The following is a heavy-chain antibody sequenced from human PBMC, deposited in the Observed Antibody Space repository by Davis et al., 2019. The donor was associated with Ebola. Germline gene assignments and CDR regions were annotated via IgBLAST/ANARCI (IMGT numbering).Heavy chain of an antibody. CDR2: INPSIGNT. CDR3: ASGEFVDF. D-gene: IGHD7-27*01. J-gene: IGHJ4*02. V-gene: IGHV1-46*01. Sequence: ASVKVSCKASGYSFTHYSFSWVRQAPGQGLEWMGLINPSIGNTSLAQKYQGRVTLTRDTSTRTVHMDLSSLKSDDTAIYYCASGEFVDFWGQGTLVTVSS. CDR1: GYSFTHYS.